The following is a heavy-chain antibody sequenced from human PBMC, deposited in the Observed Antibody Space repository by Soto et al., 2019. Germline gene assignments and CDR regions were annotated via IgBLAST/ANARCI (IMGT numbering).Heavy chain of an antibody. V-gene: IGHV3-66*01. CDR2: IYSGGST. Sequence: GGSLRLSCAASGFTVSSNYMSWVRQAPGKGLEWVSVIYSGGSTYYADSVKGRFTISRDNSKNTLYLQMNSLRAEDTAVYYCARMLGYSYGSVFDYWGQGTLVTVSS. CDR1: GFTVSSNY. D-gene: IGHD5-18*01. CDR3: ARMLGYSYGSVFDY. J-gene: IGHJ4*02.